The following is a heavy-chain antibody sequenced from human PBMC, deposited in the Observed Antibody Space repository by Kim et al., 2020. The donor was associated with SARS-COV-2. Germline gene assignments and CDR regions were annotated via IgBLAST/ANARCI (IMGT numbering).Heavy chain of an antibody. CDR1: GYSFTTYW. J-gene: IGHJ3*01. D-gene: IGHD1-1*01. V-gene: IGHV5-51*01. Sequence: GESLKISCKGSGYSFTTYWIGWVRQMPGKGLEWMGIIYPGDSHTRYNPSFQGQVTISADKSISTANLQWSSLKASDTAMYYCARQKDNYNNAFDVWGQGTMVTVSS. CDR3: ARQKDNYNNAFDV. CDR2: IYPGDSHT.